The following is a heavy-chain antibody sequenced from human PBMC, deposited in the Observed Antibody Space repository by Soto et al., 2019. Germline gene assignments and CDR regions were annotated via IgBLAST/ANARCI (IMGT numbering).Heavy chain of an antibody. D-gene: IGHD6-19*01. J-gene: IGHJ3*02. Sequence: GGSLRLSCAGSGFAFRDFAMIWVRQAPGKGLEWVSAITGGGGSTYYADSVKGRFSISRDSSKNTMYLQMNSLRAEDTAVYFCAKTTDGWFSAFEIWGQGTVVTVSS. CDR2: ITGGGGST. CDR3: AKTTDGWFSAFEI. CDR1: GFAFRDFA. V-gene: IGHV3-23*01.